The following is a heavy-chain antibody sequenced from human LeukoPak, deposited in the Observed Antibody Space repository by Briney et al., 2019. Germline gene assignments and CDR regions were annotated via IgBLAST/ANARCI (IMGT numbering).Heavy chain of an antibody. CDR3: AKDGGLAYSYADF. V-gene: IGHV3-23*01. Sequence: GGSLRLSCAASGFTFSSSAMSWVRQAPGKGLEWVSAISNNGGYTYYADSVQGRFTISRDNSKSTLCLQMNSLRAEDTAVYYCAKDGGLAYSYADFWGQGTLVTVSS. CDR1: GFTFSSSA. D-gene: IGHD5-18*01. J-gene: IGHJ4*02. CDR2: ISNNGGYT.